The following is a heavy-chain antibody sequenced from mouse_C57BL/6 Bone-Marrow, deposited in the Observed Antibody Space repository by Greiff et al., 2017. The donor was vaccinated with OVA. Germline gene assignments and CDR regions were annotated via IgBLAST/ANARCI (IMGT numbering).Heavy chain of an antibody. D-gene: IGHD2-10*01. CDR2: ITHSGET. Sequence: VQLVESGPGLVKPSQSLFLTCSITGFPITSGYYWIWIRQSPGKPLEWMGYITHSGETFYNPSLQSPISITRETSKNQFFLQLNSVTTEDTAMYYCAGGGLLWYFDVWGTGTTVTVSS. CDR1: GFPITSGYY. V-gene: IGHV12-3*01. CDR3: AGGGLLWYFDV. J-gene: IGHJ1*03.